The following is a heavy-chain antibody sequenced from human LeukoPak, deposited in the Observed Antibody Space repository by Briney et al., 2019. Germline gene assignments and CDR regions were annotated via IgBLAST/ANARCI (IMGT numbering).Heavy chain of an antibody. D-gene: IGHD3-22*01. CDR2: IYYSGST. CDR3: ARADSSGYSLYAFDI. V-gene: IGHV4-31*03. Sequence: SETLSLTCTVSGGSISSGGYYWSWTRQHPGKGLEWIGYIYYSGSTYYNPSLKSRVTISVDTSKNQFSLKLSSVTAADTAVYYCARADSSGYSLYAFDIWGQGTMVTVSS. CDR1: GGSISSGGYY. J-gene: IGHJ3*02.